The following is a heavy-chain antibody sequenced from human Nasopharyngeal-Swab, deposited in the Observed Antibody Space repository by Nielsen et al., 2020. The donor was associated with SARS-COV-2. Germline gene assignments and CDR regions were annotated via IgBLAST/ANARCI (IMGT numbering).Heavy chain of an antibody. Sequence: GESLKISCAASGFTFSSYSMNWVRQAPGKGLEWVSSISSSSSYIYYADSVKGRFTISRDNAKNSLYLQMNSLRAEDTAVYYCARGDIVVVVAATHDDYWGQGTLGTVSS. V-gene: IGHV3-21*01. CDR2: ISSSSSYI. J-gene: IGHJ4*02. CDR1: GFTFSSYS. D-gene: IGHD2-15*01. CDR3: ARGDIVVVVAATHDDY.